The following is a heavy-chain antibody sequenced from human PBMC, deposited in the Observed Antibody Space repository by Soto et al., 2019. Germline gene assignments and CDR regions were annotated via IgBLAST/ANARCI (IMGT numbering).Heavy chain of an antibody. Sequence: ASVKVSCKAAGGTFSSYAISWVRQAPGQGLEWMGGIIPIFGTANYAQKFQGRVTITADESTSTAYMELSSLRSEDTAVYYCAREPYIVVVPAAIKPSGMDVWGQGTTVTVSS. D-gene: IGHD2-2*01. V-gene: IGHV1-69*13. CDR2: IIPIFGTA. CDR1: GGTFSSYA. CDR3: AREPYIVVVPAAIKPSGMDV. J-gene: IGHJ6*02.